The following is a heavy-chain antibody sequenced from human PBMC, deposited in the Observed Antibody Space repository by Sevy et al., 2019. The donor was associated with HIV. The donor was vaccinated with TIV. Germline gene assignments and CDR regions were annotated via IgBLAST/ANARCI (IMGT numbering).Heavy chain of an antibody. CDR2: ISTGGSTI. J-gene: IGHJ4*02. CDR1: GFTFGDYY. Sequence: GGSLRLSCAASGFTFGDYYMSWIRQAPGKGLEWVSYISTGGSTIYYADSVKGRFTISRDNAKNSLYLQMNSLRVEDTAVYYCARGVRMVVGATRFDYWGRGTLVTVSS. CDR3: ARGVRMVVGATRFDY. V-gene: IGHV3-11*01. D-gene: IGHD1-26*01.